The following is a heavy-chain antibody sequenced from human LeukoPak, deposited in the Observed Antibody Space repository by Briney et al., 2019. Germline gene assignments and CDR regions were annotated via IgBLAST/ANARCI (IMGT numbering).Heavy chain of an antibody. Sequence: GGSLRLSCAASGFTFSSSSMNWVRQAPGKGLEWVAVISYDGSNKYYADSVKGRFTISRDNSKNTLYLQMNSLRAEDTAVYYCARDKPWFDPWGQGTLVTVSS. CDR3: ARDKPWFDP. V-gene: IGHV3-30*04. CDR2: ISYDGSNK. CDR1: GFTFSSSS. J-gene: IGHJ5*02.